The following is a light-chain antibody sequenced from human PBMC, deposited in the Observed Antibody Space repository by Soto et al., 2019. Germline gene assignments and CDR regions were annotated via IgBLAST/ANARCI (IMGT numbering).Light chain of an antibody. CDR2: GAS. CDR1: QSVTSSY. V-gene: IGKV3-20*01. Sequence: EIVLTQSPGTLSLSPGERATLSCRASQSVTSSYLAWYQQKPGQAPRLLIYGASSRATGIPDRFSGSGSGTDFTLTISRLEPEAFAVYYCQPYGRSPAFGGGTKVEIK. J-gene: IGKJ4*01. CDR3: QPYGRSPA.